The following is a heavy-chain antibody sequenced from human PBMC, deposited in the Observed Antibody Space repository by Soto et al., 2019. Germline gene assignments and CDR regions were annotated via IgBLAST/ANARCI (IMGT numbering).Heavy chain of an antibody. CDR3: ASPGELGY. Sequence: SETLSLTCTVSGGSISSSSYYWGWIRQPPGKGLEWIGSIYYSGSTYYNPSLKSRVTISVDTSKNQFSLKLSSVTAADTAVYYCASPGELGYWGQGTLVTVSS. D-gene: IGHD3-16*01. J-gene: IGHJ4*02. CDR1: GGSISSSSYY. CDR2: IYYSGST. V-gene: IGHV4-39*01.